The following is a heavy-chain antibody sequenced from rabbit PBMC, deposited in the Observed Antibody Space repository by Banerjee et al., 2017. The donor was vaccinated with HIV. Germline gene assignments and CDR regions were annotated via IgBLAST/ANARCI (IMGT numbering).Heavy chain of an antibody. D-gene: IGHD2-1*01. CDR2: IDRGSSGST. J-gene: IGHJ4*01. CDR3: ARDDGGVFMFEL. Sequence: QSLEESGGDLVKPGASLTLTCTASGSDISSYCIYWVRQAPGKGLEWIARIDRGSSGSTYYATWAKGRFTISKTSSTTVTLQVTSLTAADTATYFCARDDGGVFMFELWGPGTLVTVS. V-gene: IGHV1S40*01. CDR1: GSDISSYC.